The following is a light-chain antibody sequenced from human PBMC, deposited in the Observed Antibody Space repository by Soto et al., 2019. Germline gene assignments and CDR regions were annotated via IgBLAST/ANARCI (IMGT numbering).Light chain of an antibody. CDR2: AAS. CDR3: QQSYSTPLT. CDR1: QGISSY. V-gene: IGKV1-39*01. Sequence: DIQITQSPSSLSASVGDRVTITCRASQGISSYLSWYQQKPGIAPKLLIYAASSLQSGVPSRFSGSGSGTDFTLTISSLQPEDFVTYYCQQSYSTPLTFGGGTKVEIK. J-gene: IGKJ4*01.